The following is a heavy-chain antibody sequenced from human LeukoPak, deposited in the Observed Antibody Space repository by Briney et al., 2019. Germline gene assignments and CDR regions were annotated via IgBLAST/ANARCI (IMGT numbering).Heavy chain of an antibody. V-gene: IGHV3-23*01. Sequence: GGSLRLSCAASGFTFSSDAMIWVRQAPGKGLEWVSNISGGGGDTYYGDSVKGRFTISRDNAKNSLYLQMNSLRAEDTAVYYCARWKAAAGIRDDAFDIWGQGTMVTVSS. CDR3: ARWKAAAGIRDDAFDI. CDR2: ISGGGGDT. J-gene: IGHJ3*02. D-gene: IGHD6-13*01. CDR1: GFTFSSDA.